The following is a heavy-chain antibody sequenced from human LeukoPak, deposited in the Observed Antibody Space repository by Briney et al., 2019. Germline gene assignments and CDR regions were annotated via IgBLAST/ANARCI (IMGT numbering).Heavy chain of an antibody. CDR3: ARDGVGYCSGGSCYHNFDY. Sequence: ASVKVSCKASGYTFTSYGISWVRQAPGQGLEWMGWISAYNGNTNYAQKLQGRVTMTTDTSTSTAYMELRSLRSDDTAVYYCARDGVGYCSGGSCYHNFDYWGQGTLVTVSS. J-gene: IGHJ4*02. CDR2: ISAYNGNT. V-gene: IGHV1-18*01. D-gene: IGHD2-15*01. CDR1: GYTFTSYG.